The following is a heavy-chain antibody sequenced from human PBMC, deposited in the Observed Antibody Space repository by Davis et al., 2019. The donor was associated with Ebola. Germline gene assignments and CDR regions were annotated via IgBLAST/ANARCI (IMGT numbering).Heavy chain of an antibody. J-gene: IGHJ3*02. CDR1: GFTFGDYA. CDR3: ARGCYYDSSGYSHEAFDI. CDR2: ISWNSDSI. Sequence: PGGSLRLSCAGSGFTFGDYAMHWVRQAPGKGLEWVSGISWNSDSIVYADSVKGRFTISRDNAKNSLYLEMNSLRPEDTAVYHCARGCYYDSSGYSHEAFDIWGQGTMVTVSS. V-gene: IGHV3-9*01. D-gene: IGHD3-22*01.